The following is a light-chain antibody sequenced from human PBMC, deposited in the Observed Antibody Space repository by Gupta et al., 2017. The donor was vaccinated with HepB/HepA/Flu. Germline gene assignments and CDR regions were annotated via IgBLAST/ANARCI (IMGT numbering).Light chain of an antibody. Sequence: QSVLTQPPSASGTPGQRVTISCSGSSSNIGSHPVNWYQQLPGTAPKLLIYSNNQRPSGVPDRFSGSKSGTSASLAISGLQSEDEADYYCAAWDDSLNGVFGGGTKLTVL. CDR3: AAWDDSLNGV. CDR1: SSNIGSHP. J-gene: IGLJ3*02. V-gene: IGLV1-44*01. CDR2: SNN.